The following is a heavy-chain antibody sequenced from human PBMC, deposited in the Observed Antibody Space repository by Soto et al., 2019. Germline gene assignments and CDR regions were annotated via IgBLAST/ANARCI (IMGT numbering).Heavy chain of an antibody. D-gene: IGHD3-3*01. V-gene: IGHV1-2*04. J-gene: IGHJ6*02. CDR2: INPNSGGT. Sequence: ASVKVSCKASGYTFTGYYMHWVRQAPGQGLEWMGWINPNSGGTNYAQKFQGWVTMTRDTSISTAYMELSRLRSDDTAVYYCARVGPTIFGVVAEYGMDVWDQGTTGTVSS. CDR3: ARVGPTIFGVVAEYGMDV. CDR1: GYTFTGYY.